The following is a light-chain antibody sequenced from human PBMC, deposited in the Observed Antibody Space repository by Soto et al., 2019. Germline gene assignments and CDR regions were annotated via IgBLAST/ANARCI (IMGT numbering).Light chain of an antibody. Sequence: DVVMTQSPLSLPVTLGQPASISCRSSLSLLYSYGNTYLHWFLQRPGQSPRRLIYNVSNRGSGVPDRFSGSGSGTDFTLKSSRVEAEDVGVYYCMQGSHWPYTFGQGTRLELK. CDR3: MQGSHWPYT. V-gene: IGKV2-30*01. CDR1: LSLLYSYGNTY. CDR2: NVS. J-gene: IGKJ2*01.